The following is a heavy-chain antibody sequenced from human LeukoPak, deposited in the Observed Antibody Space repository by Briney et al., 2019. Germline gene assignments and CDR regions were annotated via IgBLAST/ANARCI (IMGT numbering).Heavy chain of an antibody. Sequence: GGSLRLSCAASGFTFSSYAMSWVRQAPGKGLEWVSAISGSGGSTYYADSVKGRFTISRDNSKNTLYLQMNSLRAEDTAVYYCAKSGHPRWLQFSYTGYWGQGTLVTVSS. D-gene: IGHD5-24*01. J-gene: IGHJ4*02. CDR3: AKSGHPRWLQFSYTGY. V-gene: IGHV3-23*01. CDR2: ISGSGGST. CDR1: GFTFSSYA.